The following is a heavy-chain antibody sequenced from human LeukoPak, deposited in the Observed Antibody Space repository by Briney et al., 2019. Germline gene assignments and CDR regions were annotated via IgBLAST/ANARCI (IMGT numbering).Heavy chain of an antibody. J-gene: IGHJ6*03. CDR1: GFIFDDYA. V-gene: IGHV3-9*03. CDR3: AKGGGGRLIYYYYMDV. D-gene: IGHD3-16*01. CDR2: ISWNSDSI. Sequence: GRSLRLSCAASGFIFDDYAMHWVRQAPGKGLEWVSGISWNSDSIDYANSVKGRFTISRDNAKNSLYLQMNSLRTEDMALYYCAKGGGGRLIYYYYMDVWGRGTTVTVSS.